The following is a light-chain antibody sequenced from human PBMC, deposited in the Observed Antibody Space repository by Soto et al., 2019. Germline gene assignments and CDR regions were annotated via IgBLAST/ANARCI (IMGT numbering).Light chain of an antibody. CDR3: AAWDDSLSGVA. CDR2: RNN. V-gene: IGLV1-47*01. J-gene: IGLJ3*02. Sequence: QLVLTQPPSASGTPGQRVTISCSGSSSNIGSNYVYWYQQLPGTAPKLLIYRNNQRPSGVPDRFSGSKSGTSASLAISGLRSEDEANYYCAAWDDSLSGVAFGGGTKVTVL. CDR1: SSNIGSNY.